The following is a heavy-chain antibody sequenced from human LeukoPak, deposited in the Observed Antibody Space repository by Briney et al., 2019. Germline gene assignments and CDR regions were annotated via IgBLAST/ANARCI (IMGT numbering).Heavy chain of an antibody. CDR3: ARRQAAAGDY. V-gene: IGHV1-3*01. J-gene: IGHJ4*02. D-gene: IGHD6-13*01. CDR2: INAGSTAT. Sequence: ASVNLSCKASGFALTSFTFHWVRQAPGQSLEWMGWINAGSTATKYSQKFQGRVNMTRDTSATTVYMELSSLTSEDTAVYFCARRQAAAGDYWGQGTLVTVSS. CDR1: GFALTSFT.